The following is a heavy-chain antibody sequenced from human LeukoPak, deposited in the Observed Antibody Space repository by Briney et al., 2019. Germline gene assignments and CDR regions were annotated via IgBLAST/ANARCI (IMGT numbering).Heavy chain of an antibody. V-gene: IGHV4-30-2*01. J-gene: IGHJ6*02. CDR2: IYHSGST. Sequence: KPSETLSLTCAVSGGSISSGGYSWSWIRQPPGKGLEWIGYIYHSGSTYYNPSLKSRVIISVDRSKNQFSLKLSSVTAADTAVYYCASSVYYYYGMDVWGQGTTVTVSS. CDR3: ASSVYYYYGMDV. CDR1: GGSISSGGYS.